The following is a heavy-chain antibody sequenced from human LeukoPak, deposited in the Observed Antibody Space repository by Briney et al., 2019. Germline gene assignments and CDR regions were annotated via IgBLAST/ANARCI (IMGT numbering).Heavy chain of an antibody. CDR2: MNPNSGNT. Sequence: ASVKVSCKASGYTFTSYDINWVRQATGQGPEWMGWMNPNSGNTGYAQKFQGRVTMTRNTSISTAYMELSSLRSEDTAVYYCARVRSSTSCYDYWGQGTLVTVSS. J-gene: IGHJ4*02. D-gene: IGHD2-2*01. V-gene: IGHV1-8*01. CDR3: ARVRSSTSCYDY. CDR1: GYTFTSYD.